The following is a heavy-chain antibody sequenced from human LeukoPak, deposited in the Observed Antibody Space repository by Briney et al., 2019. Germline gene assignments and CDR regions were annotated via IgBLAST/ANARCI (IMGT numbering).Heavy chain of an antibody. CDR3: ARDRGFGDYGIDF. CDR2: VTYSGST. Sequence: SETLSLTCTVSGGSISSYYWSWIRQTSRKGLEWIGYVTYSGSTKYTLSLKSRLTMSVDTSRNQFSLKLTSVTAADTAVYYCARDRGFGDYGIDFWGQGTLVTVSS. CDR1: GGSISSYY. J-gene: IGHJ4*02. D-gene: IGHD4-17*01. V-gene: IGHV4-59*01.